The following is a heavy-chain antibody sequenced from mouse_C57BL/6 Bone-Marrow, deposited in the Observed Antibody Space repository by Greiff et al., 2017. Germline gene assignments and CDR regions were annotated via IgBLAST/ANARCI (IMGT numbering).Heavy chain of an antibody. CDR2: ISNGGGST. Sequence: EVMLVESGGGLVQPGGSLKLSCAASGFTFSDYYMYWVRQTPEKRLEWVAYISNGGGSTYYPDTVKGRFTISRDNAKNTLYLQMSRLKSEDTAMYYCARHREGYYVSWFAYWGQGTLVTVSA. CDR1: GFTFSDYY. V-gene: IGHV5-12*01. CDR3: ARHREGYYVSWFAY. J-gene: IGHJ3*01. D-gene: IGHD2-3*01.